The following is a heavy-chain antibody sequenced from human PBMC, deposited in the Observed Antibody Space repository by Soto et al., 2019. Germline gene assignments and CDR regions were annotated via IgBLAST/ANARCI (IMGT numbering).Heavy chain of an antibody. Sequence: QVQLVQSGADVKKPGSSVKVSCKASGGTFSSLTIIWVRQAPGQGLEFMGRIIPILGKPNYAQQFQGRVTITADSSTSTAYMELSSLRSEDTAVYYCATTWNRGYSGYDFRLHWYFDLWGRGTLVTVSS. CDR3: ATTWNRGYSGYDFRLHWYFDL. CDR1: GGTFSSLT. D-gene: IGHD5-12*01. CDR2: IIPILGKP. J-gene: IGHJ2*01. V-gene: IGHV1-69*02.